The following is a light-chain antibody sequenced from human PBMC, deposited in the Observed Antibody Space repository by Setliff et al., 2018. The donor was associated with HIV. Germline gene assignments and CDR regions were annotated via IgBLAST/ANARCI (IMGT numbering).Light chain of an antibody. CDR1: RSDVGTYDL. CDR3: SSYTGSDTFDA. CDR2: EVN. V-gene: IGLV2-23*02. Sequence: QSVLTQPASVSGSPGQSSTISCTGTRSDVGTYDLVSWYRQYPGKAPKITIFEVNRRPSGVSNRFSGSKSGNTASLTISGLQAEDEANYFCSSYTGSDTFDAFGTGTKVTVL. J-gene: IGLJ1*01.